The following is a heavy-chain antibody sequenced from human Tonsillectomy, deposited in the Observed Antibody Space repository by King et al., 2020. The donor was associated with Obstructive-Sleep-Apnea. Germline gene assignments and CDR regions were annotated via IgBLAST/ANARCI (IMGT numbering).Heavy chain of an antibody. CDR2: IKSKTEGGTT. D-gene: IGHD3-3*01. CDR3: TKTYYDFWSGYYIDY. J-gene: IGHJ4*02. Sequence: VQLVESGGGLVKPGGSLRLSFAASGFTFSNAWMSWVRQAPGQGLEWVGRIKSKTEGGTTDYAAPVKGRFTISRDDSKNTLYLQMNSLKTEDTAVYYCTKTYYDFWSGYYIDYWGQGTLVTVSS. V-gene: IGHV3-15*01. CDR1: GFTFSNAW.